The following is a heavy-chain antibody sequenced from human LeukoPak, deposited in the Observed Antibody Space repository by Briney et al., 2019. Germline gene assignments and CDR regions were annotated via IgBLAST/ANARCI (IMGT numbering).Heavy chain of an antibody. J-gene: IGHJ3*02. CDR1: GFTFSRYW. CDR3: ARYYYNDNGYSEDAFDI. CDR2: IKEDGGEK. D-gene: IGHD3-22*01. V-gene: IGHV3-7*01. Sequence: PGGSLRLSCAASGFTFSRYWMTWVRQAPGKGLEWVANIKEDGGEKNYVDSMKGRFTISRDNAKNSLYLQMNTLRAEDTAVYYCARYYYNDNGYSEDAFDIWGQGTMVTVSS.